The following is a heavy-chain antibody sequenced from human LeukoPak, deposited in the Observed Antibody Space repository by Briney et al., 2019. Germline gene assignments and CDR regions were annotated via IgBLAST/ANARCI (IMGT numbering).Heavy chain of an antibody. Sequence: GASVKVSCKASGYTFTGYYMHWVRQAPGQGLEWMGWINPNSGGTNYAQEFQGRVTMTRDTSISTAYMELSRLRSDDTAVYYCASSYSGSPIDYWGQGTLVTVSS. CDR1: GYTFTGYY. V-gene: IGHV1-2*02. D-gene: IGHD1-26*01. J-gene: IGHJ4*02. CDR2: INPNSGGT. CDR3: ASSYSGSPIDY.